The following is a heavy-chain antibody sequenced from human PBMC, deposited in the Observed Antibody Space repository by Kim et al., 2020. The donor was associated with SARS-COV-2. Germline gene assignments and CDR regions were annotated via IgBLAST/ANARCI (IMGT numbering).Heavy chain of an antibody. J-gene: IGHJ4*02. D-gene: IGHD3-10*01. V-gene: IGHV3-23*01. CDR3: AKDVLLWFGELLYPSYFDY. Sequence: GRFTISRDNSKHPLYLQMNSLRAEDTAVYYCAKDVLLWFGELLYPSYFDYWGQGTLVTVSS.